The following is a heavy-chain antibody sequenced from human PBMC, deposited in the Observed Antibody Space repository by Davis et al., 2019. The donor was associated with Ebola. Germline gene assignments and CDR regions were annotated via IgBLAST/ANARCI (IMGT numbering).Heavy chain of an antibody. CDR1: GGSISSYY. CDR2: IYYSGST. Sequence: PSETLSLTCTVSGGSISSYYWSWIRQPPGKGLEWIGYIYYSGSTNYNPSLKSRVTITVDTSKNQFSLKLSSVTAADTAVYYCAREPYSSTAFDIWGQGTMVTVSS. CDR3: AREPYSSTAFDI. J-gene: IGHJ3*02. D-gene: IGHD6-19*01. V-gene: IGHV4-59*01.